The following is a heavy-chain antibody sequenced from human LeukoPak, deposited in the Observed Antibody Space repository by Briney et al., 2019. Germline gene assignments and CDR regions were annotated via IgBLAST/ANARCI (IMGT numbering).Heavy chain of an antibody. CDR1: GFTFSTYG. Sequence: PGRSLRLSCAASGFTFSTYGMHWVRQAPGKGLEWVAVTSYDGSNLHYADSVKGRFTISRDNSKNTLYLQMNSLRAEDTAVYYCAKKSPGTYYAPPDYWGQGTLVTVSS. CDR2: TSYDGSNL. V-gene: IGHV3-30*18. J-gene: IGHJ4*02. CDR3: AKKSPGTYYAPPDY. D-gene: IGHD3-10*01.